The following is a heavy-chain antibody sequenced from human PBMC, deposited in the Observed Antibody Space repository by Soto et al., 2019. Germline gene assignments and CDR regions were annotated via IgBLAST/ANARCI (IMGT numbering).Heavy chain of an antibody. CDR1: GFTFSSYA. Sequence: EVQLLESGGGLVQPGGSLRLSCAASGFTFSSYAMSWVRQAPGKGLEWVSAISGSGGSTYYADSVKGRFTISRDNSKHTLYLQMNSLRAEDTAVYYCAKGALVPAAMVDYFDYWGQGTLVTVSS. CDR2: ISGSGGST. J-gene: IGHJ4*02. D-gene: IGHD2-2*01. V-gene: IGHV3-23*01. CDR3: AKGALVPAAMVDYFDY.